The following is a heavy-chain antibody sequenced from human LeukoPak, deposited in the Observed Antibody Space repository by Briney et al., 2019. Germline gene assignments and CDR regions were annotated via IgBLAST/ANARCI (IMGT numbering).Heavy chain of an antibody. CDR3: AREGGRIAAAGTVYMDV. CDR1: GYAFSSYG. J-gene: IGHJ6*03. CDR2: ISAYNGNR. V-gene: IGHV1-18*01. Sequence: ASVKVSCNASGYAFSSYGISWVRQAPGQGLEWMGWISAYNGNRNYAQKLQGRVTMTTDTSTSTAYMELRSLRSDDTAVYYCAREGGRIAAAGTVYMDVWGKGSTVTVSS. D-gene: IGHD6-13*01.